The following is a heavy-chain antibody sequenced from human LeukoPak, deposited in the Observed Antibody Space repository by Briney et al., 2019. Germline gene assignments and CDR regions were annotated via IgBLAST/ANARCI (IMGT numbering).Heavy chain of an antibody. Sequence: PGGSLRLSCVVSGXTFSRATVNWVRQAPGKGLEWVSSISSTSTYINYADSVKGRFTISRDNAKKSLYLQMNGLRGEDTAMYYCASDDYGDYEDGFDIWGQGTMVTVSS. V-gene: IGHV3-21*01. CDR2: ISSTSTYI. CDR3: ASDDYGDYEDGFDI. CDR1: GXTFSRAT. D-gene: IGHD4-17*01. J-gene: IGHJ3*02.